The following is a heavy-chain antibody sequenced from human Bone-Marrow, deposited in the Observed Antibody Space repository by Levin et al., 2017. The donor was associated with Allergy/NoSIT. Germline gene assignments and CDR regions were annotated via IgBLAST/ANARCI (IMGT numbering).Heavy chain of an antibody. V-gene: IGHV4-38-2*02. D-gene: IGHD4-17*01. J-gene: IGHJ3*02. CDR3: ARDYGDYIQGDAFDI. CDR1: GSSMSSGYY. CDR2: IYHSGGT. Sequence: PSETLSLNCAVSGSSMSSGYYWGWIRQPPGKGLEWIGTIYHSGGTYYNPSLKSRVTISVDTSKIQFSLKLSYVTAADTAVYYCARDYGDYIQGDAFDIWGQGTMVTV.